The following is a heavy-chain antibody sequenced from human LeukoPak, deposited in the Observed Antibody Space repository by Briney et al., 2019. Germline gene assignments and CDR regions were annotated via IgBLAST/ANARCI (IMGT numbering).Heavy chain of an antibody. J-gene: IGHJ5*02. Sequence: SETLSLTCTVSGGSISSGGYYWSWIRQPPGKGLEWIGYIYHSGSTYYNPSLKSRVTISVDRSKNQFPLKLSSVTAADTAVYYCARDHYDFWSGQNNWFDPWGQGTLVTVSS. CDR1: GGSISSGGYY. CDR3: ARDHYDFWSGQNNWFDP. V-gene: IGHV4-30-2*01. CDR2: IYHSGST. D-gene: IGHD3-3*01.